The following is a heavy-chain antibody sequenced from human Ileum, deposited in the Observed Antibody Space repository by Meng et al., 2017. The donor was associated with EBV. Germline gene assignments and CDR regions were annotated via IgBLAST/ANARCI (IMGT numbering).Heavy chain of an antibody. V-gene: IGHV4-34*02. Sequence: QVQLQQWGEGLLKPSENLSLTCAVYGGFFSGYYWSWIRQSPGKGLEWIGEINHSGSTNYNPSLKSRVTISVDTSKNQFSLKLTSVTAADTAVYYCAREARSSGYHPGIGPWGQGTLVTVSS. J-gene: IGHJ5*02. D-gene: IGHD3-22*01. CDR1: GGFFSGYY. CDR2: INHSGST. CDR3: AREARSSGYHPGIGP.